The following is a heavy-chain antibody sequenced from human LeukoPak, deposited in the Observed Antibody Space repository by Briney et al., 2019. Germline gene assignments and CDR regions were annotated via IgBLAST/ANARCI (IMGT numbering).Heavy chain of an antibody. CDR2: ISSSGSTI. D-gene: IGHD2/OR15-2a*01. Sequence: GGSLRLSCAASGLTFSSYEMNWVRQAPGKGLEWVSYISSSGSTIYYADSVKGRFTISRDNAKNSLFLQMNSLTADDTAVYYCARERTTIVSGTTIGAYWGQGTLVTVSS. CDR1: GLTFSSYE. CDR3: ARERTTIVSGTTIGAY. J-gene: IGHJ4*02. V-gene: IGHV3-48*03.